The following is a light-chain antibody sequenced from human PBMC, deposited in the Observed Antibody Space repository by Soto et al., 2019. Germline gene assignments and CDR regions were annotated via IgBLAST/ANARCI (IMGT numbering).Light chain of an antibody. CDR3: HQFTASAVT. V-gene: IGKV3-20*01. CDR2: GAS. CDR1: QSVSTNS. Sequence: EIVLIQSPGTLSLSPGERATLSCRASQSVSTNSLAWYQHKPGQAPRLLIHGASTRATGIPDRFSGSGSGTDFTLTINRLEPEDFAVYYCHQFTASAVTFGGGTKVEIK. J-gene: IGKJ4*01.